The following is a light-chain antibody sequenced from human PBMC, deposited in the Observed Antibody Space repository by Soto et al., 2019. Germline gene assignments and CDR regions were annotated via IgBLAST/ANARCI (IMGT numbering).Light chain of an antibody. Sequence: QSALTQPASVSGSPGQSISISCTGTSSDVGGYNYVSWYQQHPGKAPKLMIYEVNNRPSGVSNRFSGSKSGNTASLTISGLQAEDEADYYCSSYTRSSTLGVFGTGTKVTVL. V-gene: IGLV2-14*01. CDR1: SSDVGGYNY. CDR3: SSYTRSSTLGV. J-gene: IGLJ1*01. CDR2: EVN.